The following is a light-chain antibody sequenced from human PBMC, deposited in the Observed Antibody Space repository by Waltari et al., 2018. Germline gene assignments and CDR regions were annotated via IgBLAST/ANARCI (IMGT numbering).Light chain of an antibody. J-gene: IGKJ1*01. CDR1: ESVRRS. CDR2: DAS. CDR3: QHYVSLPAT. V-gene: IGKV3-20*01. Sequence: EIVLTQSPGTLSLSPGERATLSCRASESVRRSLAWYQQKPGQAPRLLIYDASSRATGIPDRFSGSGSGTDFSLSISRLEPEDFAVYYCQHYVSLPATFGQGTRWKSN.